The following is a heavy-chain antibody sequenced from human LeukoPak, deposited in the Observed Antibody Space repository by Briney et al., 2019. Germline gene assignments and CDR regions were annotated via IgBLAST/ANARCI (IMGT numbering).Heavy chain of an antibody. CDR1: GGTFSSYG. J-gene: IGHJ4*02. D-gene: IGHD2/OR15-2a*01. V-gene: IGHV1-18*01. Sequence: ASVKVSCKASGGTFSSYGISWVRQAPGQGLEWMGWISAYNGNTNYAQKLQGRVTMTTDTSTSTAYMELRSLRSDDTAVYYCARESSMRVAKRIFDYWGQGALVTVSS. CDR2: ISAYNGNT. CDR3: ARESSMRVAKRIFDY.